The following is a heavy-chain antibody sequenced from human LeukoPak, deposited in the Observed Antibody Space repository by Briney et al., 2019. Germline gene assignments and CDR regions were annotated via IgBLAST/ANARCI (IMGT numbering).Heavy chain of an antibody. D-gene: IGHD1-1*01. CDR2: TYYRTEWYT. J-gene: IGHJ3*02. CDR3: ARAPRRTVAYDI. V-gene: IGHV6-1*01. Sequence: SQTLSLTCAISGDSVSSNSAAWNWIRQSPSRGLEWLGRTYYRTEWYTDYAASVKGRIIINSDTSKNHFSLQLTSVTPEYTAVYYCARAPRRTVAYDIWGQGTMVTVSS. CDR1: GDSVSSNSAA.